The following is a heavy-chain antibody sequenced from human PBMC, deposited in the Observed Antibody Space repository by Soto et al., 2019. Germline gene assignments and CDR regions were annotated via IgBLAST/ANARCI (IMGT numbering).Heavy chain of an antibody. Sequence: SETLSLTCTVSGGSISSYYWSWIRQPPGKGLEWIGYIYYSGSTNYNPSLKSRVTISVDTSKNQFSLKLSSVTAADTAVYYCARYKYQLLHDAFDIWGQGTMVTVSS. J-gene: IGHJ3*02. CDR1: GGSISSYY. CDR3: ARYKYQLLHDAFDI. CDR2: IYYSGST. D-gene: IGHD2-2*01. V-gene: IGHV4-59*01.